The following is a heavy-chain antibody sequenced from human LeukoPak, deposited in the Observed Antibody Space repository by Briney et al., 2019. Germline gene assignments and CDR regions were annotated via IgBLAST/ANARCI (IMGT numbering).Heavy chain of an antibody. CDR2: INPSGGST. V-gene: IGHV1-46*01. D-gene: IGHD5-12*01. Sequence: ASVKVSCKASGYTFTSYYMHWVRQAPGQGLEWMGIINPSGGSTSYAQKFQGRVTMTRDMSTSTVYMELSSLRSEDTAVYYCARDSWNIVATIHFDYWGQGTLVTVSS. CDR3: ARDSWNIVATIHFDY. J-gene: IGHJ4*02. CDR1: GYTFTSYY.